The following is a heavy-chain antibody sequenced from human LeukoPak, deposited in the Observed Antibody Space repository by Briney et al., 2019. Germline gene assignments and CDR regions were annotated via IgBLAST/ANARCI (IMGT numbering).Heavy chain of an antibody. CDR2: IASSGRSR. J-gene: IGHJ4*02. CDR3: ALLAVASDFDY. V-gene: IGHV3-48*03. Sequence: GGSLRLSCAVSGFPFSFFEINWGRQAPGEGLEWVSNIASSGRSRYYADSVKGRFSISRDNAKNSLYLQMNTLRVEDTGVYYCALLAVASDFDYWGQGALVTVSS. D-gene: IGHD6-19*01. CDR1: GFPFSFFE.